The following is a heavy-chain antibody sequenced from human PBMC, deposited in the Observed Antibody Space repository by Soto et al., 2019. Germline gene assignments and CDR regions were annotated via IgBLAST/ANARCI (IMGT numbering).Heavy chain of an antibody. CDR1: GGSISSSHW. CDR2: IYHSVST. Sequence: SATLSLTCAVSGGSISSSHWWSWVRPPPGKGLEWIGVIYHSVSTNYNPSLKSRVTISVDQSKNQFSLKLSSVTAADTAVYYCASREEEAGTHYYYGMDVGGQGTTVTVSS. D-gene: IGHD6-19*01. CDR3: ASREEEAGTHYYYGMDV. J-gene: IGHJ6*02. V-gene: IGHV4-4*02.